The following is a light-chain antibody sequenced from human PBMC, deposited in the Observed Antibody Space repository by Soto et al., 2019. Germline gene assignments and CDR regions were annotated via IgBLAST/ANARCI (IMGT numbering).Light chain of an antibody. CDR3: QQYGTSPWT. J-gene: IGKJ1*01. CDR2: AAS. Sequence: EIVLTQSPGTLSLSPGERATLSCRASQSVGSIYLAWYQQKPGQAPRVLIFAASSRATGIPDRFSGSGSGSDFTLTISRLEPEDFAVYYCQQYGTSPWTFGQGTKVEIK. CDR1: QSVGSIY. V-gene: IGKV3-20*01.